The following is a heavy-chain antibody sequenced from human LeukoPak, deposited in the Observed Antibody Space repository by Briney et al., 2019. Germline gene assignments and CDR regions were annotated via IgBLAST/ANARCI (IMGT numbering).Heavy chain of an antibody. CDR3: ARDYLCAFDI. D-gene: IGHD5-12*01. J-gene: IGHJ3*02. CDR2: ITSGDFV. Sequence: GGSLRLSCAVSGFTFSAYSMNWVRQAPGKGLEWVSSITSGDFVYFADSLKGRFTISRDNAKSSLYLQMNSLRAEDTAVYYCARDYLCAFDIWGQGTMVTVSS. V-gene: IGHV3-21*01. CDR1: GFTFSAYS.